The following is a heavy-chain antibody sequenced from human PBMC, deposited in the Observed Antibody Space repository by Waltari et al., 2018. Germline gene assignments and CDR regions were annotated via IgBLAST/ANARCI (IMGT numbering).Heavy chain of an antibody. D-gene: IGHD3-22*01. J-gene: IGHJ3*02. CDR2: IYSGGSGGNT. V-gene: IGHV3-53*02. CDR3: ATDYDGNAYVAFDI. Sequence: EVQLVETGGGLIQPGGSLRLSCAASGFTVSSNYMTWVRTAPGKGLEWVSVIYSGGSGGNTYYADSVKGRFTISRDNSKNTLYLQMNGLRAEDTAMYYCATDYDGNAYVAFDIWGQGTMVTVSS. CDR1: GFTVSSNY.